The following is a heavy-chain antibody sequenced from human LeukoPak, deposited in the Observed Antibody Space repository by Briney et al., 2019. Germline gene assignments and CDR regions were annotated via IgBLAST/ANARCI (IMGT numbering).Heavy chain of an antibody. CDR2: FDPEDSET. J-gene: IGHJ4*02. CDR3: ATPSCIIVVVTRGGFDY. CDR1: VYSLTELS. Sequence: KVSRKVSVYSLTELSMHWVRQAPGRGLEWMGGFDPEDSETIYAQKLQGRVTMTEDTSTDTDYMEVSNLRSEDTAVYFFATPSCIIVVVTRGGFDYWGEGTLVSVCS. D-gene: IGHD3-22*01. V-gene: IGHV1-24*01.